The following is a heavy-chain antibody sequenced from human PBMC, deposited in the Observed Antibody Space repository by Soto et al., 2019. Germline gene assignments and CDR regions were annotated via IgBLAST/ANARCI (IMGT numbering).Heavy chain of an antibody. CDR1: GFTFSSYA. D-gene: IGHD2-21*01. CDR3: ASALGYSFAI. CDR2: ISSNGGST. V-gene: IGHV3-64*01. Sequence: PGGSLRLSCAASGFTFSSYAMHWVRQAPGKGLEYVSAISSNGGSTYYANSVKGRFTISRDNSKNTLYLQMGSLRAEDMAVYYCASALGYSFAICCQGSLVP. J-gene: IGHJ3*02.